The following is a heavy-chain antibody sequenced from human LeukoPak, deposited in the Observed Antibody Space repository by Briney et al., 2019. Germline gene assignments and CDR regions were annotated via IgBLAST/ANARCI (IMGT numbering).Heavy chain of an antibody. D-gene: IGHD3-3*01. J-gene: IGHJ4*02. Sequence: ASVKVSCKASGYTFTNYAMQWVRQAPGQRLEWMGWINAGNGHTRYSQRFQGRVTITRDTSASTVYMEVTSLRFEDTAVYYCARGIWSRTVSSYYFDCCGQGTLVTVSS. CDR3: ARGIWSRTVSSYYFDC. CDR2: INAGNGHT. CDR1: GYTFTNYA. V-gene: IGHV1-3*01.